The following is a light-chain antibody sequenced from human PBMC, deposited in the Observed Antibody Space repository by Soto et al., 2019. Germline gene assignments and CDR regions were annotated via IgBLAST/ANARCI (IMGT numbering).Light chain of an antibody. J-gene: IGLJ1*01. CDR2: DVS. V-gene: IGLV2-14*01. CDR3: ASYTTSSNYV. CDR1: SSDIDAYNY. Sequence: QSVLAQPASVSGSPGQSITISCTGTSSDIDAYNYVSWYQQHPGKAPKLMIYDVSNRPSGISNRFSGSKSGNTASLTISGLQAEEEADYYCASYTTSSNYVFGTGTKVTVL.